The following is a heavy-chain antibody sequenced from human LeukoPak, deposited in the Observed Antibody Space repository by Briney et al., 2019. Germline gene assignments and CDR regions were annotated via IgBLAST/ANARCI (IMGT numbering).Heavy chain of an antibody. Sequence: GGSLRLSCAASGFTFSSYAMHWVRQAPGKGLEWVAVISYDGSNKYYADSVKGRFTISRDNSKNTLYLQMNSLRAEDTAVYDCAKGLSIVGHFDYWGQGTLVTVSS. CDR2: ISYDGSNK. D-gene: IGHD3-16*02. CDR3: AKGLSIVGHFDY. J-gene: IGHJ4*02. V-gene: IGHV3-30*04. CDR1: GFTFSSYA.